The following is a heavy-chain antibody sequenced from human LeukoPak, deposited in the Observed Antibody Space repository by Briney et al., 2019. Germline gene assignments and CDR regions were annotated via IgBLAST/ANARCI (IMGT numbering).Heavy chain of an antibody. CDR3: AKMPSPPAANYFDY. CDR2: ISGSGGST. V-gene: IGHV3-23*01. D-gene: IGHD2-2*01. J-gene: IGHJ4*02. CDR1: GFTFSSYG. Sequence: WGSLRLSCAASGFTFSSYGMSWVRQAPGKGLEWVSAISGSGGSTYYADSVKGRFTISRDNSKNTLYLQMNSLRAEDTAVYYCAKMPSPPAANYFDYWGQGTLVTVSS.